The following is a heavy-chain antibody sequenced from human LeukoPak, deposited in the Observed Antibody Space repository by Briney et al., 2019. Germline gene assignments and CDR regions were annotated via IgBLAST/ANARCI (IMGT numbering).Heavy chain of an antibody. D-gene: IGHD2-21*02. CDR2: IYSGGST. J-gene: IGHJ4*02. Sequence: ETLSLTCTVSGASISTSSYYWGWVRQAPGKGLEWVSVIYSGGSTYYADSVKGRFTISRDNSKNTLYLQMNSLRAEDTAVYYCAKDWEGVTDVRGQGTLVTVSS. CDR3: AKDWEGVTDV. CDR1: GASISTSSYY. V-gene: IGHV3-53*01.